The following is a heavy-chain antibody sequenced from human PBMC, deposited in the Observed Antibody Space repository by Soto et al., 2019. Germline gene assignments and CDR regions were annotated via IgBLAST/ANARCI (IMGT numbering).Heavy chain of an antibody. CDR3: ARKYSSSWGAYYYYGMDV. CDR1: GGTFSSYA. V-gene: IGHV1-69*13. Sequence: SVKVSCKASGGTFSSYAISWVRQAPGQGLEWMGGIIPIFGTANYAQKFQGRVTITADESTSTAYMELSSLRSEDTAVYYCARKYSSSWGAYYYYGMDVWGQGTTVTVSS. D-gene: IGHD6-13*01. J-gene: IGHJ6*02. CDR2: IIPIFGTA.